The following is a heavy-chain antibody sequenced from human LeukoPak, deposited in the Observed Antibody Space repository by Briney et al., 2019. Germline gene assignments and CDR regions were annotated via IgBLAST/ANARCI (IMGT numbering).Heavy chain of an antibody. Sequence: ASVKVSCKASGYTFTSYGTSWVRQAPGQGLEWMGWISAYNGNTNYAQKLQGRVTMTTDTSTSTAYMELRSLRSDDTAVYYCARDVRGITMIVALGYWGQGTLVTVSS. CDR3: ARDVRGITMIVALGY. J-gene: IGHJ4*02. V-gene: IGHV1-18*01. CDR1: GYTFTSYG. CDR2: ISAYNGNT. D-gene: IGHD3-22*01.